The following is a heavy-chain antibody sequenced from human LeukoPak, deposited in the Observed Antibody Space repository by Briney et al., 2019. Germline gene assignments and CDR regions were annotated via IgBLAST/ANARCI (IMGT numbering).Heavy chain of an antibody. D-gene: IGHD1-26*01. CDR1: GFTFSSYS. Sequence: GGSLRLSCAASGFTFSSYSMNWVRQAPGKGLEWVSSISSSSSYIYYADSVKGRFTISRDNAKNSLYLQMNSLRAEDTAVYYCARDRGIVGTTGYYYMDVRGKGTTVTVSS. CDR2: ISSSSSYI. CDR3: ARDRGIVGTTGYYYMDV. V-gene: IGHV3-21*01. J-gene: IGHJ6*03.